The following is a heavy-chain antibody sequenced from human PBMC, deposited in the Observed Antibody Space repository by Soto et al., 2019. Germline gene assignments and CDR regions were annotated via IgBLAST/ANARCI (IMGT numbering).Heavy chain of an antibody. Sequence: LRLSCAGSGISTSSYWMGWVRQAPGRGLEWVASIKKDGTEKYYMDSLKGRFTISRDNALNSVYLQMNSLRAEDTAVYFCVTGYHSDYWGQGTLVTAPQ. CDR2: IKKDGTEK. V-gene: IGHV3-7*03. D-gene: IGHD5-18*01. CDR3: VTGYHSDY. CDR1: GISTSSYW. J-gene: IGHJ4*02.